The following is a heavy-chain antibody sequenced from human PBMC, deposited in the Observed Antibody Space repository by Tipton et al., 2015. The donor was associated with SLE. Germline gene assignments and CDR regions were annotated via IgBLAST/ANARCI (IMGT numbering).Heavy chain of an antibody. D-gene: IGHD3-22*01. V-gene: IGHV3-30*03. CDR3: AREIEDSSGYYADYFDY. CDR1: GFTFSPYA. Sequence: SLRLSCAASGFTFSPYAMHWVRQAPGKGLEWVAVISYDGSNKYYGDSVKGRFTISRDNSKNSLYLQMNSLRAEDTAVYFCAREIEDSSGYYADYFDYWGQGTLVTVSS. J-gene: IGHJ4*02. CDR2: ISYDGSNK.